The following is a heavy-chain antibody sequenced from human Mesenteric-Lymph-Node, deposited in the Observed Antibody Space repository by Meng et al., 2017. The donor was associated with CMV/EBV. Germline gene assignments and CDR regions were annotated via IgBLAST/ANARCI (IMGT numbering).Heavy chain of an antibody. Sequence: GESLKISCAASGFTFSSYWIHWVRQAPGKGLEWVSAISGSGCSTYYADSVKGRFTISRDNAKNSLYLKMNSLRAEGTAGYYCARERLSSSWSGFDYWGQGTLVTVSS. J-gene: IGHJ4*02. D-gene: IGHD6-13*01. CDR3: ARERLSSSWSGFDY. V-gene: IGHV3-21*01. CDR2: ISGSGCST. CDR1: GFTFSSYW.